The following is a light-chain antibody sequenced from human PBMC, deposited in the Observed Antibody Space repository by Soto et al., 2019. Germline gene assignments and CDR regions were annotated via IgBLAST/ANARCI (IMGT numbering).Light chain of an antibody. J-gene: IGKJ1*01. V-gene: IGKV3-15*01. CDR1: QSVSSN. CDR3: QHYNEWPPWT. CDR2: GAS. Sequence: EIVRTQSPATLSVSPGERASLSCRASQSVSSNLAWYQQKPGQAPRLLIYGASTRATGTPARFSGSGSGTEFTLTISSLQTEDFAIYYCQHYNEWPPWTFGQGTKVDIK.